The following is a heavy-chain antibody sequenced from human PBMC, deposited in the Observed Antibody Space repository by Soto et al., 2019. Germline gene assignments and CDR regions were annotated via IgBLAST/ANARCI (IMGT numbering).Heavy chain of an antibody. Sequence: GGSLRLSCAASGFTFSSYGMHWVRQAPGKGLEWVAVIWYDGSNKYYADSVKGRFTVSRDNSKNTLYLQMNSLRAEDTAVYYCARDGPVVVVAAPRKGAFDIWGQGTMVTVSS. CDR2: IWYDGSNK. J-gene: IGHJ3*02. V-gene: IGHV3-33*01. CDR3: ARDGPVVVVAAPRKGAFDI. D-gene: IGHD2-15*01. CDR1: GFTFSSYG.